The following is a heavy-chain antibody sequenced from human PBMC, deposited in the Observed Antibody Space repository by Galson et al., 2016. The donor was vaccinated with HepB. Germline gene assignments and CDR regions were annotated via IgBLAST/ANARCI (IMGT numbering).Heavy chain of an antibody. CDR1: GFTLSGYW. D-gene: IGHD1-7*01. J-gene: IGHJ4*02. CDR3: ARIIKTGTTSHFDY. Sequence: SLRLSCAASGFTLSGYWMHWVRHAPGKGLVWVSRINSDGSIVNYADSVKGRFTISRDNAENTLYLQLNSLRAEDTAVYYCARIIKTGTTSHFDYWGQGTLVTVSS. CDR2: INSDGSIV. V-gene: IGHV3-74*01.